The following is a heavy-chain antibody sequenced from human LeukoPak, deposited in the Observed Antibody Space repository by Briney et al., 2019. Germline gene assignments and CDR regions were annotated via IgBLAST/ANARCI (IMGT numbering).Heavy chain of an antibody. J-gene: IGHJ6*03. V-gene: IGHV3-23*01. D-gene: IGHD2-15*01. CDR2: ISGSGTGGAT. Sequence: GGSLRLSCAASGFTFSNYAMSWVRQAPGKGLEWVSNISGSGTGGATYYADSVKGRFAISRDNSKNTLYLQMNSLRAEDTAVYYCAKNGDRGAYCSGGTCYPYYYYNMDVWGKGTTVTISS. CDR3: AKNGDRGAYCSGGTCYPYYYYNMDV. CDR1: GFTFSNYA.